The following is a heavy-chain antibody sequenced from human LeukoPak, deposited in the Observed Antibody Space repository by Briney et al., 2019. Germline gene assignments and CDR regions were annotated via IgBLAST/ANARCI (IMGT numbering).Heavy chain of an antibody. Sequence: SETLSLTCTVSGGSISTGGDYWSWIRQHPGKGLEWIGYMYYSGSTYYNPSPKSRVTISVDTSKNQFSLKLSSVTAADTAVYYCARGLPYYDILTGYLGSPGTYCDYWGQGTLVTVSS. CDR2: MYYSGST. D-gene: IGHD3-9*01. CDR3: ARGLPYYDILTGYLGSPGTYCDY. V-gene: IGHV4-31*03. J-gene: IGHJ4*02. CDR1: GGSISTGGDY.